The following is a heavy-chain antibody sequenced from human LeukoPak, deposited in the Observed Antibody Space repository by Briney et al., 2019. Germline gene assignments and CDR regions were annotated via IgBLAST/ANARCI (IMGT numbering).Heavy chain of an antibody. J-gene: IGHJ4*02. CDR3: ARNVITFGGVIHY. V-gene: IGHV3-7*03. Sequence: GGSLRLSYAASGFTFSSYWMSWVRQTPGKGLEWVANIKQDGSEKYYVDSVKGRFTISRDNAKNSLYLQMNSLRAEDTAVYYCARNVITFGGVIHYWGQETLVTVSS. CDR2: IKQDGSEK. D-gene: IGHD3-16*01. CDR1: GFTFSSYW.